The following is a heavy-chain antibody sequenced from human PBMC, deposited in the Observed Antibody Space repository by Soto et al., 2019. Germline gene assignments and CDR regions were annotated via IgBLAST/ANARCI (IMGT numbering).Heavy chain of an antibody. Sequence: EVQLLESGGGLVQPGGSLRLSCAASGFTFSSYAMSWVRQAPGKGLEWVSALSGSGGSTYYADSVKGRFTISRDNSKNTLYLQMNSLRAEDTAVYYCAKSDSSGYYYGYFDYWGQGTLVNVSS. D-gene: IGHD3-22*01. J-gene: IGHJ4*02. V-gene: IGHV3-23*01. CDR1: GFTFSSYA. CDR2: LSGSGGST. CDR3: AKSDSSGYYYGYFDY.